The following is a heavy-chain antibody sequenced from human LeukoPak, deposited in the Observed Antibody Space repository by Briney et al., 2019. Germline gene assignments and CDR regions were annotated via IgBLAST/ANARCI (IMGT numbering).Heavy chain of an antibody. J-gene: IGHJ4*02. Sequence: GGSLRLSCAASGFTFSSYSMNWVRQAPGKGLEWVSYISSSSSTIYYADSVKGRFTISRDNAKNSLYLQMNSLRAGDTAVYYCARTYYYDSSGYFDYWGQGTLVTVSS. CDR1: GFTFSSYS. V-gene: IGHV3-48*01. D-gene: IGHD3-22*01. CDR2: ISSSSSTI. CDR3: ARTYYYDSSGYFDY.